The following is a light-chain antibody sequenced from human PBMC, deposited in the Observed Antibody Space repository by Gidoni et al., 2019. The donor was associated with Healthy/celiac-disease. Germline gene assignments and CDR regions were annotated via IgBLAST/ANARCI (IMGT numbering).Light chain of an antibody. CDR1: QSVSSD. CDR2: GAT. CDR3: QKYNNWPN. V-gene: IGKV3-15*01. Sequence: EIVMTQSPATLSVSPGERATLSCRASQSVSSDLAWYQQKPGQAPRLLIYGATTRATGIPARFSGSGSGTEFTLTISSLQSEDFAVYYWQKYNNWPNFGQGTRLEIK. J-gene: IGKJ5*01.